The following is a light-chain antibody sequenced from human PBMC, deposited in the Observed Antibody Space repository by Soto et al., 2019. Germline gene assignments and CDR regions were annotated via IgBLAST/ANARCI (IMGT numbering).Light chain of an antibody. Sequence: QSALTQPTSVSGSPGQSITISCTGTSSDVGGNKYVSWYQHYPGKAPKLMIYEVSKRPSGVSNRFSGSKSGNTASLTISGLQAEDEADYYCCSYAGSSTYVFGTGTKVTVL. CDR3: CSYAGSSTYV. V-gene: IGLV2-23*02. CDR1: SSDVGGNKY. J-gene: IGLJ1*01. CDR2: EVS.